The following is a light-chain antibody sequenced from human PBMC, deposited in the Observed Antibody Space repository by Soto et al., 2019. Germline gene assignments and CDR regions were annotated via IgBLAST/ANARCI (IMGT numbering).Light chain of an antibody. CDR3: QQYGSTPLT. V-gene: IGKV3-20*01. CDR1: QSVRNNY. CDR2: DAS. J-gene: IGKJ4*01. Sequence: EIVLTQSPDTLSLSPGERATLSCRASQSVRNNYLAWYQQKPGQAPRFLIYDASSRATGIPDRFSGSGSGTDFTLTISRLEPEDIAVYYCQQYGSTPLTFGGGTKVDI.